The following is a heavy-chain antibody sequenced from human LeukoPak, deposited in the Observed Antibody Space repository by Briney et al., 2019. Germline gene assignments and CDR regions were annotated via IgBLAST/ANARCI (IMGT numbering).Heavy chain of an antibody. D-gene: IGHD3-10*01. CDR3: ARDDRDYGSGSHPYYGMDV. Sequence: GGSLRLSCAASGFTFSSYAMSWVRQAPGKGLEWVSYISSSSSTIYYADSVKGRFTISRDNAKNSLYLQMNSLRAEDTAVYYCARDDRDYGSGSHPYYGMDVWGQGTTVTVSS. CDR1: GFTFSSYA. J-gene: IGHJ6*02. V-gene: IGHV3-48*01. CDR2: ISSSSSTI.